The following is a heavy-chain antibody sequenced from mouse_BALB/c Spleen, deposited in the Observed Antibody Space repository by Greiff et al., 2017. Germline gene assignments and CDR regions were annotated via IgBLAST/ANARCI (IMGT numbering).Heavy chain of an antibody. CDR1: GFSFTSYD. Sequence: QVQLKESGPGLVAPSQSLSITCTVSGFSFTSYDISWIRQPPGKGLEWLGVIWTGGGTNYNSAFMSRLSISKDNSKSQVFLKMNSLQTDDTAIYYWVRGSSPDWYFDVWGAGTTVTVSS. CDR3: VRGSSPDWYFDV. J-gene: IGHJ1*01. CDR2: IWTGGGT. D-gene: IGHD1-1*01. V-gene: IGHV2-9-2*01.